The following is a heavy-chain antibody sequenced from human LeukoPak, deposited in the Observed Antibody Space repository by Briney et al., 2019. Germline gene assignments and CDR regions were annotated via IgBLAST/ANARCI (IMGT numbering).Heavy chain of an antibody. V-gene: IGHV3-33*01. CDR2: IWYDGSNK. D-gene: IGHD3-22*01. Sequence: GGSLRLSCAASGFTFSSYGMHWVRQAPGKGLEWVAVIWYDGSNKYYADSVKGRFTISRDNSKNTLYLQMNSLRAEDTAVYYCARARDYYDSSGYYSLGAFDIWGQGTMVTVSS. CDR3: ARARDYYDSSGYYSLGAFDI. J-gene: IGHJ3*02. CDR1: GFTFSSYG.